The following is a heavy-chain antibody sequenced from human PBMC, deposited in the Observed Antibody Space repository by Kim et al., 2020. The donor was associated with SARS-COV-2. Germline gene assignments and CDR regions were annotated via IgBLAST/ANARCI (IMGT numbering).Heavy chain of an antibody. CDR3: AKLMYNDYYNSMDV. J-gene: IGHJ6*02. Sequence: GGSLRLSCAASGLSFSSFDMRWVRQAPGKGLEWVSSITSSGDKRYYADSVKGRFTISRDNSKSTLYLQMNSLRAEDTAFYFCAKLMYNDYYNSMDVWGQ. CDR1: GLSFSSFD. V-gene: IGHV3-23*01. CDR2: ITSSGDKR. D-gene: IGHD1-20*01.